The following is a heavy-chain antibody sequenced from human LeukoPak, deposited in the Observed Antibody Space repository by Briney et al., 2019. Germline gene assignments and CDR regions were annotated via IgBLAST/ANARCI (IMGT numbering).Heavy chain of an antibody. CDR3: ARIVLTPPYGMDV. D-gene: IGHD2/OR15-2a*01. Sequence: GGSLRLSCVASRFTFSSYSMSWVRRAPGTGLEWVSSISFGGGHIFYSDSVKGRFTIFRDDSKNSLYLEMNSLRAEDTAVYFCARIVLTPPYGMDVWGQGTTVTVSS. CDR2: ISFGGGHI. J-gene: IGHJ6*02. CDR1: RFTFSSYS. V-gene: IGHV3-21*01.